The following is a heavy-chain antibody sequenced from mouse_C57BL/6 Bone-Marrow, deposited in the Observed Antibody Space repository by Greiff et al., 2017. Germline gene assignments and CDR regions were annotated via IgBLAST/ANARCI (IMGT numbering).Heavy chain of an antibody. CDR1: GYTFTSYG. CDR3: ARGIGYYPWYFDV. J-gene: IGHJ1*03. V-gene: IGHV1-81*01. D-gene: IGHD2-3*01. CDR2: IYPRSGNT. Sequence: VLLQQSGAELARPGASVKLSCKASGYTFTSYGISWVKQRTGQGLEWIGEIYPRSGNTYYNEKFKGKATLTADKSSSTAYMELRSLTSEDSAVYFCARGIGYYPWYFDVWGTGTTVTVSS.